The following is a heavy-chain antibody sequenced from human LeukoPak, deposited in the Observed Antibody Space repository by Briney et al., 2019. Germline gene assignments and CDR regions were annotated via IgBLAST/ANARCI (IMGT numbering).Heavy chain of an antibody. CDR3: ARGGRGSFHFDE. Sequence: GGSLRLSCAASGFTFSTYSMNWVRQAPGKGLEWVSSISSSSTYIHYGDSVKGRFTISRDNAKNSLFLQIHSLKPEDTAVDYCARGGRGSFHFDEWGQGTPVTVSS. CDR2: ISSSSTYI. CDR1: GFTFSTYS. J-gene: IGHJ4*02. V-gene: IGHV3-21*01. D-gene: IGHD1-26*01.